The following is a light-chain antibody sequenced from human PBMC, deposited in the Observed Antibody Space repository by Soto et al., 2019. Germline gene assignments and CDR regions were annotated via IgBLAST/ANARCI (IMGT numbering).Light chain of an antibody. J-gene: IGKJ1*01. CDR2: DAS. CDR1: QSISSY. V-gene: IGKV3-11*01. CDR3: QQYNDWPPVT. Sequence: EIALTQSPATLSLSPGERATPSCRASQSISSYLAWYQQKPGQSPRLLIYDASNRATGIPARFSGSGSGTEFTLTISSLQSADFAVYYCQQYNDWPPVTFGQGTKVGIK.